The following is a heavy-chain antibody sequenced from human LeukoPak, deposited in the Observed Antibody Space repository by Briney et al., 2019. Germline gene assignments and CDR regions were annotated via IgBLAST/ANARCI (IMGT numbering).Heavy chain of an antibody. CDR1: GGTFSSYA. V-gene: IGHV1-69*05. J-gene: IGHJ4*02. D-gene: IGHD3-3*01. Sequence: WASVKVSCKASGGTFSSYAISWARQAPGQGLEWMGGIIPIFGTANYAQKFQGRVTITTDESTSTAYMELSSLRSEDTAVYYCARDEWLLGFFDCWGQGTLVTVSS. CDR3: ARDEWLLGFFDC. CDR2: IIPIFGTA.